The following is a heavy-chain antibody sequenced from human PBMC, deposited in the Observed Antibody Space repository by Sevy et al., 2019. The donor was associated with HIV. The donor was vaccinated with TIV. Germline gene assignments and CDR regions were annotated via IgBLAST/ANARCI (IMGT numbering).Heavy chain of an antibody. CDR1: EFTFSSYA. J-gene: IGHJ6*02. CDR2: ISGSGGFT. Sequence: GGSLRLSCSASEFTFSSYAMSWVRQAPGKGLEWVSSISGSGGFTYYADFVEGRFIISRDNSKNTLSVQMNSLRAEDTAVYYCAKAFCSGATCPRDYYYYGMDVWGQGTTVTVSS. D-gene: IGHD2-15*01. V-gene: IGHV3-23*01. CDR3: AKAFCSGATCPRDYYYYGMDV.